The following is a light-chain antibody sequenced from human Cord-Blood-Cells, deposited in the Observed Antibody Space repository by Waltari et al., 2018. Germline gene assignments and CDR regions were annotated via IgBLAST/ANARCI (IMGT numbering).Light chain of an antibody. J-gene: IGKJ5*01. V-gene: IGKV3-11*01. CDR3: QQRSNWPPIT. Sequence: EIVLTQSPATLSLSPGERATLSCRASQSVSSYLAWYQQKPGQAPRLLIYDASNRATGIPARFSGSVSGTYFTLTISSLEPEDFAVYYCQQRSNWPPITFGQGTRLEIK. CDR2: DAS. CDR1: QSVSSY.